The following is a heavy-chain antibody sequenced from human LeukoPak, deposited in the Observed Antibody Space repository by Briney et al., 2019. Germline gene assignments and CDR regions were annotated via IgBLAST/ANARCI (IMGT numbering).Heavy chain of an antibody. J-gene: IGHJ4*02. CDR1: GSNFNNYW. CDR3: AKDTSSIVGATFGDY. Sequence: GGSLRLSCAASGSNFNNYWMSWLRQAPGKGLEWVANIKDDGSEEYYVDSVKGRFTIVRDNAYNSLYLQMNSLRAEDTAVYYCAKDTSSIVGATFGDYWGQGTLVTVSS. D-gene: IGHD1-26*01. V-gene: IGHV3-7*03. CDR2: IKDDGSEE.